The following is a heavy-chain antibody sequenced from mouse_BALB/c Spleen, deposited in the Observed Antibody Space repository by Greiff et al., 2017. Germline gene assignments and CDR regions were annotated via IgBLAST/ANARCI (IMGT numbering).Heavy chain of an antibody. J-gene: IGHJ2*01. CDR3: ARVDGYYELYYFDY. CDR1: GFTFTDYY. V-gene: IGHV7-3*02. D-gene: IGHD2-3*01. CDR2: IRNKANGYTT. Sequence: EVKLVESGGGLVQPGGSLRLSCATSGFTFTDYYMSWVRQPPGKALEWLGFIRNKANGYTTEYSASVKGRFTISRDNSQSILYLQMNTLRAEDSATYYCARVDGYYELYYFDYWGQGTTLTVSS.